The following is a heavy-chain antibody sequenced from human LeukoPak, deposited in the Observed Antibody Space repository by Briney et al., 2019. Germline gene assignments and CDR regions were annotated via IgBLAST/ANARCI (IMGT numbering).Heavy chain of an antibody. Sequence: GGSLRLSCAASGFTFSSYEMNWVRQAPGKGLEWVSYISSSGSTIYYADSVKGRFTIFRDNAKNSLYLQMNNLRAEDTAQYYCARGGDYGDLDQWGQGTLVTVSS. CDR1: GFTFSSYE. D-gene: IGHD4-17*01. CDR3: ARGGDYGDLDQ. CDR2: ISSSGSTI. V-gene: IGHV3-48*03. J-gene: IGHJ4*02.